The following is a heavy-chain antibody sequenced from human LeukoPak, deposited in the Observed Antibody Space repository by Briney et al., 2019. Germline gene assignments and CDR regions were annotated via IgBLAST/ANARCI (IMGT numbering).Heavy chain of an antibody. CDR2: ISSSSSTI. Sequence: PGGSLRLSCAASGFTFSSYSMNRVRQAPGKGLEWVSYISSSSSTIYYADSVKGRFTISRDNAKNSLYLQMNSLRAEDTAVYYCARDRDSTYFDYWGQGTLVTVSS. CDR3: ARDRDSTYFDY. CDR1: GFTFSSYS. J-gene: IGHJ4*02. V-gene: IGHV3-48*01. D-gene: IGHD6-13*01.